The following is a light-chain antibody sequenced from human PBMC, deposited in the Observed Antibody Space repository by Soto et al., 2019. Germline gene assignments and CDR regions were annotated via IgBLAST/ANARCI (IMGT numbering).Light chain of an antibody. Sequence: IQLTQSPSSLSASVGDRVSITCRTSQGISTYLAWYQQKPGKAPKLLIYGASTLQSGVPSRFSGSGSGTDFTLTISSLQPEDCATYYCQQLNTYPRTFGPGTKVDIK. J-gene: IGKJ3*01. V-gene: IGKV1-9*01. CDR1: QGISTY. CDR2: GAS. CDR3: QQLNTYPRT.